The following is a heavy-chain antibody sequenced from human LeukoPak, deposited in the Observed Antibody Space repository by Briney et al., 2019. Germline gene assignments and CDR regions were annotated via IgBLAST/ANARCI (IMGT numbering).Heavy chain of an antibody. CDR2: IKSKTDGGTT. D-gene: IGHD2-15*01. CDR3: VGYCSGGNCPNAFDI. J-gene: IGHJ3*02. V-gene: IGHV3-15*01. CDR1: GFTFSNAW. Sequence: GGSLRLSCAASGFTFSNAWMSWVRQAPGNGLEWLGRIKSKTDGGTTDHAAPVKGRFTISRDDSKNTLYLQMNSLKTEDTAVYYCVGYCSGGNCPNAFDIWGQGTMVTVSS.